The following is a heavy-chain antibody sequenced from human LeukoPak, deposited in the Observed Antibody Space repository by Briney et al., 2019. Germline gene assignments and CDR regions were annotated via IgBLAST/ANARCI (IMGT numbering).Heavy chain of an antibody. CDR1: GFTFSSYS. V-gene: IGHV3-48*04. J-gene: IGHJ4*02. D-gene: IGHD2-2*01. CDR3: ANHLACGSTSCPPFDY. Sequence: GGSLRLSCAASGFTFSSYSMNWVRQAPGKGLEWVSYISSSSSTIHYADSVKGRFTISRDNAKNSLYLQMNSLRAEDTAVYYCANHLACGSTSCPPFDYWGQGTLVTVSS. CDR2: ISSSSSTI.